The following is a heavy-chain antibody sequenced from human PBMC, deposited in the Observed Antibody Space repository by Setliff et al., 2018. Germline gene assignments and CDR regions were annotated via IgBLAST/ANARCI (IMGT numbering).Heavy chain of an antibody. V-gene: IGHV4-61*01. CDR3: ARSQWGGESYYFDY. CDR2: IYYSGST. J-gene: IGHJ4*02. D-gene: IGHD2-15*01. CDR1: GGSVSSGSYY. Sequence: NPSETLSLTCTVSGGSVSSGSYYWSWIRQPPGKGPEWIGYIYYSGSTNYNPSLKSRVTISVDTSKNQFSLKLSSVTAADTAVYYCARSQWGGESYYFDYWGQGTLVTVSS.